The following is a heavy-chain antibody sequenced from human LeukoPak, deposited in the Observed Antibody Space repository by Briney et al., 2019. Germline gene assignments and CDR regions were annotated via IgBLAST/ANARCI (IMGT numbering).Heavy chain of an antibody. J-gene: IGHJ5*02. CDR2: IYPGDSDT. V-gene: IGHV5-51*01. CDR3: ARVGCSSTRCYVNWFDP. Sequence: GESLKISCKGSGYSFTSYWIGWVRQMPGKGLEWMGSIYPGDSDTRYSPSFQGQVTISADKSISTAYLQWSSLKASDTAMYYCARVGCSSTRCYVNWFDPWGQGTLVTVSS. CDR1: GYSFTSYW. D-gene: IGHD2-2*01.